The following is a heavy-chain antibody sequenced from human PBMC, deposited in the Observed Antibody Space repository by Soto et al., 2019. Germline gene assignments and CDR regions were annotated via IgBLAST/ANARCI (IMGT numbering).Heavy chain of an antibody. CDR2: INHSGST. D-gene: IGHD2-15*01. CDR3: ASGYCSGGSCCSGLNWFDP. J-gene: IGHJ5*02. V-gene: IGHV4-34*01. Sequence: QVQLQQWGAGLLKPSETLSLTCAVYGGSFSGYYWSWIRQPPGKGLEWIGEINHSGSTNYNPSLKSRVTISVDTSKNKFSLKLSSVTAADTAVYYCASGYCSGGSCCSGLNWFDPWGQGTLVTVSS. CDR1: GGSFSGYY.